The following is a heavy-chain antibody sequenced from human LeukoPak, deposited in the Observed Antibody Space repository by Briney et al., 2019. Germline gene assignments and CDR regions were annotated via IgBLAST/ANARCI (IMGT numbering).Heavy chain of an antibody. CDR3: ARLRMVTNWFDP. V-gene: IGHV1-8*01. J-gene: IGHJ5*02. Sequence: GVSVKVSCKASGYTFTSYDINWVRQATGQGLEWMGWMNPNSGNTGYAQKFQGRVTMTRNTSISTAYMELSSLRSEDTAVYYCARLRMVTNWFDPWGQGTLVTVSS. CDR1: GYTFTSYD. D-gene: IGHD5-18*01. CDR2: MNPNSGNT.